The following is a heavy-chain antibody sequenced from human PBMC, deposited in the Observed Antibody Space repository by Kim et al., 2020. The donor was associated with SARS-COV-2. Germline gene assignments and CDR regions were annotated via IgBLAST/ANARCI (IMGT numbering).Heavy chain of an antibody. V-gene: IGHV3-48*03. D-gene: IGHD3-3*01. J-gene: IGHJ6*03. Sequence: GGSLRLSCAASGFTFSSYEMNWVRQAPGKGLEWVSYISSSGSTIYYADSVKGRFTISRDNAKNSLYLQMNRLRAEDTAVYYCARDAVKGYDFWSGYYGYYYDYLDVWGKGTTVSVFS. CDR3: ARDAVKGYDFWSGYYGYYYDYLDV. CDR1: GFTFSSYE. CDR2: ISSSGSTI.